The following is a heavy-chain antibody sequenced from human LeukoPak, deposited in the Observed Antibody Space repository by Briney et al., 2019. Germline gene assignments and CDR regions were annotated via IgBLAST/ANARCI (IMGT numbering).Heavy chain of an antibody. V-gene: IGHV1-69*04. D-gene: IGHD3-22*01. J-gene: IGHJ5*02. CDR3: ARVFDSSGYYGNWFDP. CDR2: IIPILGIA. Sequence: SVTVSCKASGGTFSSYAISWVRQAPGQGLEWMGRIIPILGIANYAQKFQGRVTITADKSTSTAYMELSSLRSEDTAVYYCARVFDSSGYYGNWFDPWGQGTLVTVSS. CDR1: GGTFSSYA.